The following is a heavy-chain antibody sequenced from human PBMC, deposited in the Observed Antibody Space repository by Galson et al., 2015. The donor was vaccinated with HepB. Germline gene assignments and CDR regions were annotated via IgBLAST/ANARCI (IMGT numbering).Heavy chain of an antibody. V-gene: IGHV3-30*04. CDR2: ISYDGSNK. Sequence: SLRLSCAASGFTFSNYAMHWVRQAPGKGLEWVAAISYDGSNKYYADSVKGRLTISRDNPKNTLYLQMNSLRAEDTVMHYCARVVWGYESSGYPDYWGQGTLVTVSS. D-gene: IGHD3-22*01. CDR1: GFTFSNYA. CDR3: ARVVWGYESSGYPDY. J-gene: IGHJ4*02.